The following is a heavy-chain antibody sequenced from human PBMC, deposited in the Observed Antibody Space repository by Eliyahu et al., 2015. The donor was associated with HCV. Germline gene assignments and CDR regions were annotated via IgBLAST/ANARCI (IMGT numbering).Heavy chain of an antibody. D-gene: IGHD6-19*01. J-gene: IGHJ4*02. CDR2: ISSSSSYI. CDR1: GFTFSSYS. V-gene: IGHV3-21*01. CDR3: ARGMVGRGIAVAEDYFDY. Sequence: EVQLVESGGGLVKPGGSLRLSCAASGFTFSSYSMNWVRQAPGKGLEWVSSISSSSSYIYYADSVKGRFTISRDNAKNSLYLQMNSLRAEDTAVYYCARGMVGRGIAVAEDYFDYWGQGTLVTVSS.